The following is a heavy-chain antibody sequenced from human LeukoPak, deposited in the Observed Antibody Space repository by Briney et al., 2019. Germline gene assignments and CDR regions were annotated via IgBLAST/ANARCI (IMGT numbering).Heavy chain of an antibody. V-gene: IGHV1-24*01. CDR1: GYTLTELS. CDR3: ATAMRYFDWLPTY. CDR2: FDPEDGET. J-gene: IGHJ4*02. D-gene: IGHD3-9*01. Sequence: ASVKVSCKVSGYTLTELSMHWVRQAPGKGLEWMGGFDPEDGETIYAQKFQGRVTMTKDTSTDTAYMELSSLRSEDTAVYYCATAMRYFDWLPTYWGQGTLVTVSS.